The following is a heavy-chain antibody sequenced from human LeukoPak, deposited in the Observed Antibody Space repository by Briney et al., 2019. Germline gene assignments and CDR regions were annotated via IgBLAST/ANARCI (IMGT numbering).Heavy chain of an antibody. D-gene: IGHD3-10*01. CDR2: ISSSNYI. Sequence: GGSLRLPCAASGFTFKNYTMNWVGQTPGKGLEWLSSISSSNYIFYADSVKGRFTISRDNAKNSLYLQMSVLRAEDTAVYYCTGAMELWGQGTMVTVSS. CDR3: TGAMEL. CDR1: GFTFKNYT. V-gene: IGHV3-21*01. J-gene: IGHJ4*02.